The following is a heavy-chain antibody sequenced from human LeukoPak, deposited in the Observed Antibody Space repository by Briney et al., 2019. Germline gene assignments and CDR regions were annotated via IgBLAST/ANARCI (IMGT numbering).Heavy chain of an antibody. CDR2: IGSNGRST. J-gene: IGHJ4*02. CDR1: GFTFDRFA. V-gene: IGHV3-64D*06. Sequence: GGSLRLSCSASGFTFDRFAMHWVRQAPGKGLEYLSGIGSNGRSTHNADSVKGRFTISRDNSKNTLFLQMTSLRAEDTAVYYCARGAPIDYWGQGTLVTVSS. CDR3: ARGAPIDY.